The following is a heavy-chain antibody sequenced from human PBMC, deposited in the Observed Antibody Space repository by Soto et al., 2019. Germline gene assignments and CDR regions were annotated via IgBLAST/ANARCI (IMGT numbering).Heavy chain of an antibody. Sequence: KPXGSLRLSCETSGXPFGIYAMNWVRQAPGKGLEWVSSISSRGTYIDCADSVEGRFSISRDDAKNSVFLEMTSLRVDDTAVYYCAREGNYHEFWGQGTLVTVSS. J-gene: IGHJ4*02. V-gene: IGHV3-21*01. CDR2: ISSRGTYI. CDR3: AREGNYHEF. D-gene: IGHD3-10*01. CDR1: GXPFGIYA.